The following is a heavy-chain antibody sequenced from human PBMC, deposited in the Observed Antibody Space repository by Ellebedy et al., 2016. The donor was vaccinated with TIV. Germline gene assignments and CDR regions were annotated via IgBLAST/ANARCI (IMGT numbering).Heavy chain of an antibody. J-gene: IGHJ5*02. V-gene: IGHV3-23*01. Sequence: GESLKISCAASGFTFSTYAMSWVRQAPGKGLEWVSTISGSGGYTYYADSVKGRFTISRDNSKNTLYLQMNGLRAEDTAVYYCAKDTDLSGITMVRGRWFDPWGQGKLVTVSS. CDR3: AKDTDLSGITMVRGRWFDP. CDR2: ISGSGGYT. CDR1: GFTFSTYA. D-gene: IGHD3-10*01.